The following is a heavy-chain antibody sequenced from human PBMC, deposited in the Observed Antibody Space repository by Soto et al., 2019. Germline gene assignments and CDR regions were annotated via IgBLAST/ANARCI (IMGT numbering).Heavy chain of an antibody. CDR3: AREEVGYDFWSVYYSRNWFDP. CDR2: MNPNSGNT. J-gene: IGHJ5*02. D-gene: IGHD3-3*01. V-gene: IGHV1-8*01. CDR1: GYTFTSYD. Sequence: QVQLVQSGAEVKKPGASVKVSCKASGYTFTSYDINWVRQATGQGLEWMGWMNPNSGNTGYAQKFQGRVTMTRNTSISTAYMELSSLRSQDTAVYYCAREEVGYDFWSVYYSRNWFDPWGQGTLVTVSS.